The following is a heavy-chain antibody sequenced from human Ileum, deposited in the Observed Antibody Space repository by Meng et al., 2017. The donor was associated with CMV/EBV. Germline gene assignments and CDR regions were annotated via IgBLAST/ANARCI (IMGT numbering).Heavy chain of an antibody. CDR3: AHRYCSGTSCYTGSSLFDP. D-gene: IGHD2-2*02. J-gene: IGHJ5*02. V-gene: IGHV2-5*01. CDR1: GFSLSTSGVG. Sequence: SGPTLVKPTQTLTLTCTFPGFSLSTSGVGVGWIRQPPGKALEWLALIYWNDDKRYSPSLQNRLSITKDTSKNQVVLTMTNMDPVDTATYCCAHRYCSGTSCYTGSSLFDPWGQGTLVTSPQ. CDR2: IYWNDDK.